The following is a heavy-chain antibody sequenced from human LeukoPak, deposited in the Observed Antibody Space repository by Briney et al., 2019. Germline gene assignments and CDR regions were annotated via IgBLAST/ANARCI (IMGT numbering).Heavy chain of an antibody. Sequence: GGSLRLSCAASGFTFSSYGMHWVRQAPGKGLEWVAFIRYDGSNKYYADSVKGRFTISRDNSKNTLYLQMNSLRAEDTAVYYCANLGSFLAYGDYIRSQAYWGQGTLVTVSS. V-gene: IGHV3-30*02. D-gene: IGHD4-17*01. CDR1: GFTFSSYG. CDR3: ANLGSFLAYGDYIRSQAY. CDR2: IRYDGSNK. J-gene: IGHJ4*02.